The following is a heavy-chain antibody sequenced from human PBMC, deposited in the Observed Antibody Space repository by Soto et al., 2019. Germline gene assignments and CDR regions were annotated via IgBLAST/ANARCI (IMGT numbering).Heavy chain of an antibody. Sequence: EVQLVESGGGLVQPGGSLRLSCAASGFTFSSYWMSWVRQAPGKGLEWVANIKQDGSEKYYVDSVKGRFTISRDSAKNSLYLQMNSLRAEDTAVYYCARGGGSGSYYTNIDYWGQGTLVTVSS. D-gene: IGHD3-10*01. CDR1: GFTFSSYW. CDR3: ARGGGSGSYYTNIDY. J-gene: IGHJ4*02. V-gene: IGHV3-7*05. CDR2: IKQDGSEK.